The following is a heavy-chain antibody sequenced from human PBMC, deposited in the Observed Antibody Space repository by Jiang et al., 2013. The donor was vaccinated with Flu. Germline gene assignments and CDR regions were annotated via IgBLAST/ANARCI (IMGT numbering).Heavy chain of an antibody. CDR3: ARGPDYGDFPALSKY. CDR1: GFIFSSYS. J-gene: IGHJ4*02. V-gene: IGHV3-48*01. Sequence: VQLLESGGGLVQPGGSLRLSCAASGFIFSSYSMNWVRQAPGKGLEWVSYISSMSSTIYYADSVKGRFTISRDNAKNSLYLQMNSLRAEDTAVYYCARGPDYGDFPALSKYWGQGTLVTVSS. D-gene: IGHD4-17*01. CDR2: ISSMSSTI.